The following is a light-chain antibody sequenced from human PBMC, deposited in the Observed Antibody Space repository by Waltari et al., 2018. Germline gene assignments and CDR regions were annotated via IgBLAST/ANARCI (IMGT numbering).Light chain of an antibody. J-gene: IGKJ4*01. CDR1: QSITTY. Sequence: DIQMTQSPSSLSASIGDRVTITCRASQSITTYLNWYQQKPGKAPKLLIYAASSLQSGVPSRFSGSGSGTDFTLTISSLQPEDFATYSCQESYKTPPTFGGGTKVESK. CDR2: AAS. V-gene: IGKV1-39*01. CDR3: QESYKTPPT.